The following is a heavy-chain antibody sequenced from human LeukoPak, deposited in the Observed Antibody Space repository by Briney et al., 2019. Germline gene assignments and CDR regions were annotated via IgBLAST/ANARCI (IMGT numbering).Heavy chain of an antibody. V-gene: IGHV4-59*08. Sequence: SETLSLTCTVSGGSISSYYWSWIRQPPGKGLEWIGYIYYSGSTNYNPSLKSRVTISVDTSKNQFSLKLSSVTAADTAVYYCAGHVGTMISSWFDPWGQGTLVTVSS. J-gene: IGHJ5*02. D-gene: IGHD3-22*01. CDR3: AGHVGTMISSWFDP. CDR2: IYYSGST. CDR1: GGSISSYY.